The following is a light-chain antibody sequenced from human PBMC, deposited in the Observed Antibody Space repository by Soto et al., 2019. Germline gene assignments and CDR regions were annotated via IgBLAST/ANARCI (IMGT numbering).Light chain of an antibody. J-gene: IGLJ2*01. CDR2: LNSDGSH. CDR1: SGHINYA. CDR3: QTWDTGIRV. Sequence: QSVLTQSPSASASLGASVRLTCTLSSGHINYAIAWHQQQPEKGPRYLMKLNSDGSHSKGDGIPDRFSGSSSGAERYLTISSLQSEDEADYYCQTWDTGIRVFGGGTKLTVL. V-gene: IGLV4-69*01.